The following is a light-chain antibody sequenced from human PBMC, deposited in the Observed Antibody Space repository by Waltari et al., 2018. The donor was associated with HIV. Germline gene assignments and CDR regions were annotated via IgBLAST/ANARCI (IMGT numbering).Light chain of an antibody. V-gene: IGLV1-44*01. CDR2: SYG. J-gene: IGLJ3*02. CDR3: ATWDDSLNAWV. Sequence: QSVLNQSPSASGTPGQRVIISCSGSNPNIGSTTLTWYQQFPGTAPKLLIYSYGQRPSGVPERFSGSKSATSASLAISGLRSEDEADYYCATWDDSLNAWVFGGGTKLTVL. CDR1: NPNIGSTT.